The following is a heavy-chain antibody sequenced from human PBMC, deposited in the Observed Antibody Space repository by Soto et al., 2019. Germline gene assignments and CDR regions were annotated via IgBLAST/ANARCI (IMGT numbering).Heavy chain of an antibody. Sequence: SETLSLTCTVSCGSISSYYWSWIRQPPGKGLEWIGYIYYSGSTNYNPSLKSRVTISVDTSKNQFSLKLSSVTAADTAVYYCARGTGSPFVDYDWFDPWGQGTLVTVSS. CDR3: ARGTGSPFVDYDWFDP. D-gene: IGHD4-17*01. CDR1: CGSISSYY. V-gene: IGHV4-59*08. J-gene: IGHJ5*02. CDR2: IYYSGST.